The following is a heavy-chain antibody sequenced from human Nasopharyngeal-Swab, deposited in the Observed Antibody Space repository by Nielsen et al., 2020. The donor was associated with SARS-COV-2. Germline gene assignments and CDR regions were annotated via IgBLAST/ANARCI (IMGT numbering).Heavy chain of an antibody. CDR2: IYSGGST. J-gene: IGHJ6*03. D-gene: IGHD3-10*01. CDR3: ARVSGFGELLYYYYYMDV. Sequence: GESLKISCAASGFTVSSNYMRWVRQAPGKGLEWVSVIYSGGSTYYADSVKGRFTISRDNSKNTLYLQMNSLRAEDTAVYYCARVSGFGELLYYYYYMDVWGKGTTVTVSS. V-gene: IGHV3-66*01. CDR1: GFTVSSNY.